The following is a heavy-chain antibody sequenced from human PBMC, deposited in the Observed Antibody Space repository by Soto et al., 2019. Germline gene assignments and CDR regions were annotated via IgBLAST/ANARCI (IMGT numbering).Heavy chain of an antibody. Sequence: GSLRLSCAASGFTFSSCAMSWVRQAPGKGLEWVSVISGSGGNTYYADSVKGRFTISRDNSKNTVYLQMNSLRAEDTAVYYCVRNRAGGWLYYSDSRDQGTLITVPP. V-gene: IGHV3-23*01. CDR2: ISGSGGNT. CDR3: VRNRAGGWLYYSDS. CDR1: GFTFSSCA. D-gene: IGHD6-19*01. J-gene: IGHJ4*02.